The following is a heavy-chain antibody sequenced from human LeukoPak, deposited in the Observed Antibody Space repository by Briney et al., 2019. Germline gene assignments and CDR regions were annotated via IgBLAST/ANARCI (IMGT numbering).Heavy chain of an antibody. Sequence: ASVKVSCKASGGTFSSYAISWVRQAPGQGPEWMGRIIPIFGIANYAQKFQGRVTITADKSTSTAYMELSSLRSEDTAVYYCAREWELLGLNNWFDPWGQGTLVTVSS. CDR2: IIPIFGIA. J-gene: IGHJ5*02. V-gene: IGHV1-69*04. CDR1: GGTFSSYA. CDR3: AREWELLGLNNWFDP. D-gene: IGHD1-26*01.